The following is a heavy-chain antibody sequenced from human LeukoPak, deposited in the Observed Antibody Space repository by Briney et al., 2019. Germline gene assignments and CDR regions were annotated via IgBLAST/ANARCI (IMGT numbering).Heavy chain of an antibody. J-gene: IGHJ4*01. CDR1: GGTFSSYA. Sequence: SVKVSCKASGGTFSSYAISWVRQAPGHGLEWMGRIIPIFGTANYAQKFQGRVTITTDESTSTAYMEMSSLRSEDTAVYYCTRESYRDRDKCGLLGSATTSALDYWGHGNLFTVSS. CDR3: TRESYRDRDKCGLLGSATTSALDY. V-gene: IGHV1-69*05. D-gene: IGHD5-24*01. CDR2: IIPIFGTA.